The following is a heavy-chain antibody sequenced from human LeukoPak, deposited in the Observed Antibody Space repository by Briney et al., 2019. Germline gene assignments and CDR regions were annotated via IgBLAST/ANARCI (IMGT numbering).Heavy chain of an antibody. CDR1: GYTFTSYG. Sequence: ASVKVPCKASGYTFTSYGISWVRQAPGQGLEWMGWISAYNGNTNYAQKLQGRVTMTTDTSTSTAYMELRSLRSDDTAVYYCARRREGYSYGYYYYYYMDVWGKGTTVTVSS. CDR2: ISAYNGNT. J-gene: IGHJ6*03. V-gene: IGHV1-18*01. CDR3: ARRREGYSYGYYYYYYMDV. D-gene: IGHD5-18*01.